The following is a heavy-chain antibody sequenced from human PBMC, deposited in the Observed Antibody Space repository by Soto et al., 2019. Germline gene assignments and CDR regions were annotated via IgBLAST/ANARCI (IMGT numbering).Heavy chain of an antibody. CDR3: ARIGEPAGSLGYHYGVDV. J-gene: IGHJ6*02. Sequence: DSVKGRFTIYSDNSKNTLYLRMNSLRAEDTAVYYCARIGEPAGSLGYHYGVDVWGQGTTVTVSS. V-gene: IGHV3-30*07. D-gene: IGHD2-2*01.